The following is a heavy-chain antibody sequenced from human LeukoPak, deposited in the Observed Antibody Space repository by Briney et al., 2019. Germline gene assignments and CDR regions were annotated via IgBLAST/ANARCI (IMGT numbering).Heavy chain of an antibody. V-gene: IGHV7-4-1*02. Sequence: GASVKVSCKASRYTFTSYAMNWVRQAPGQGLEWMGWINTNTGNPTYAQGFTGRFVFSLDTSVSTAYLQISSLKAEDTAVYYCARAGSGWYPRSPFDYWGQGTLVTVSS. D-gene: IGHD6-19*01. CDR1: RYTFTSYA. J-gene: IGHJ4*02. CDR3: ARAGSGWYPRSPFDY. CDR2: INTNTGNP.